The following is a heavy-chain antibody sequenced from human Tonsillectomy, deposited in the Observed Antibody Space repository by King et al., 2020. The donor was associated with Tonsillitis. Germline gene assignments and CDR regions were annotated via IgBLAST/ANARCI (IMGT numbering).Heavy chain of an antibody. D-gene: IGHD3-10*01. CDR2: ISGSGGST. CDR1: GFTFSSYA. CDR3: AKATERLWFGELLFRYYFDY. Sequence: VQLVESGGGLVQPGGSLRLSCAASGFTFSSYAMSWVRQAPGKGLEWVSAISGSGGSTYYADSVKGRFTISRDNSKNTLYLQMNSLRAEDTAVYYCAKATERLWFGELLFRYYFDYWGQGTLVTVSS. V-gene: IGHV3-23*04. J-gene: IGHJ4*02.